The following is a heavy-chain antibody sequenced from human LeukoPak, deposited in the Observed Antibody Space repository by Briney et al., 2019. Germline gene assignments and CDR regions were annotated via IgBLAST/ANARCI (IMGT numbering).Heavy chain of an antibody. V-gene: IGHV1-2*02. J-gene: IGHJ4*02. CDR2: INPNSGGT. CDR1: GYIFTGYY. Sequence: GASVKVSCKASGYIFTGYYMHWVRQAPGQGLEWMGWINPNSGGTNYAQKFQGRVTMTTDTSTSTAYMELRSLRSDDTAVYYCARAPGSAAATPFDYWGQGTLVTVSS. D-gene: IGHD6-13*01. CDR3: ARAPGSAAATPFDY.